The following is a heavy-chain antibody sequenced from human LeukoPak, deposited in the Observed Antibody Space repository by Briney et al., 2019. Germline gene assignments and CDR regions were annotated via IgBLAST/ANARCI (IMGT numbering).Heavy chain of an antibody. D-gene: IGHD6-6*01. CDR3: AREYSSSSGHFDF. J-gene: IGHJ4*02. Sequence: SETLSLTCTVSGASISSYYWSWIRQPPGKGLEWIGYIYYSGSTSYNPSHKSRVTISLDTSKNQFSLKLSSVTAADTAVYYCAREYSSSSGHFDFWGQGTLVTVSS. V-gene: IGHV4-59*01. CDR2: IYYSGST. CDR1: GASISSYY.